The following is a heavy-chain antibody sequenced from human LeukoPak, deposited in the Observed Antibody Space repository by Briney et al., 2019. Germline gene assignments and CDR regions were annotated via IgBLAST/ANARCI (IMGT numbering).Heavy chain of an antibody. D-gene: IGHD1-26*01. J-gene: IGHJ4*02. CDR2: INGSGGST. V-gene: IGHV3-23*01. CDR1: GFTFSSYA. Sequence: GGSLRLSCAASGFTFSSYAMSWVRQAPGKGLEWVSAINGSGGSTYYADSVKGRFTISRDNSKNTLYLQMNSLRAEDTAVYYCAKSLTRLTWELLCYFDYWGQGTLVTVAS. CDR3: AKSLTRLTWELLCYFDY.